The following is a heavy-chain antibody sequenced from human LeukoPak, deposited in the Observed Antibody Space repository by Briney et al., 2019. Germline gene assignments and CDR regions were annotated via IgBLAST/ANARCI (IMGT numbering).Heavy chain of an antibody. CDR2: ISAYNGDT. V-gene: IGHV1-18*01. D-gene: IGHD3-10*01. Sequence: ASVKVSCKASGYIFNTYGITWVRQAPGQRLEWMGWISAYNGDTKYAQNVQGRVTMTTDTSTSTDYMELRSLRSGDTAAYYCARDTWSGTFYGSGDYNLGYWGQGTLVTVSS. CDR1: GYIFNTYG. CDR3: ARDTWSGTFYGSGDYNLGY. J-gene: IGHJ4*02.